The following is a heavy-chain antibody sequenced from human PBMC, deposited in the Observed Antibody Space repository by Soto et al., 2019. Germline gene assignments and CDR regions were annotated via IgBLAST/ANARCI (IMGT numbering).Heavy chain of an antibody. V-gene: IGHV4-31*03. Sequence: QVQLQESGPGLVKPSQTLSLTCTVSNGSISSGGYYWSWVRQHPGKGLEWIGYIFFTGSTYYNPPLKSRVTMSVDTSKNQFSLKLTSVTAADTAVYYCARDTVYYHSSGFVRAPFDIWGQGTVVTVSS. CDR2: IFFTGST. J-gene: IGHJ3*02. CDR3: ARDTVYYHSSGFVRAPFDI. CDR1: NGSISSGGYY. D-gene: IGHD3-22*01.